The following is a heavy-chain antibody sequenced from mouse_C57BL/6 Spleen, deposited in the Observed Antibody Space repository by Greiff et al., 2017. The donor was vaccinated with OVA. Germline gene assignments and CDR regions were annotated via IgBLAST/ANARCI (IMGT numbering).Heavy chain of an antibody. CDR3: ARTSYDGLAY. CDR1: GYTFTSYW. J-gene: IGHJ3*01. D-gene: IGHD2-12*01. Sequence: QVQLQQSGAELVKPGASVKLSCKASGYTFTSYWMHWVKQRPGQGLEWIGMIHPNSGSTNYNEKFKSKATLTVDKSSSTAYMQLSSLTSEDSAVYYCARTSYDGLAYWGQGTLVTVSA. CDR2: IHPNSGST. V-gene: IGHV1-64*01.